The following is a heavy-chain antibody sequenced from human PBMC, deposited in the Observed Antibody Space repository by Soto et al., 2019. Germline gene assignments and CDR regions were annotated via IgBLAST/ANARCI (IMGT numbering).Heavy chain of an antibody. J-gene: IGHJ6*02. V-gene: IGHV3-13*01. Sequence: PGGSLRLSCAPSGFTFSSYDMHWVRQATGKGLEWVSAIGTAGDTYYPGSVKGRFTISRENAKNSLYLQMNSLRAEDTAVYYCARDYYYYGMDVWGQGTTVTVSS. CDR2: IGTAGDT. CDR3: ARDYYYYGMDV. CDR1: GFTFSSYD.